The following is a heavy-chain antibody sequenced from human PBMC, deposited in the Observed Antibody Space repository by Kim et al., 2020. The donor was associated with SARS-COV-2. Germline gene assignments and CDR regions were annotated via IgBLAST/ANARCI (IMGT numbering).Heavy chain of an antibody. Sequence: TNYTPSLKSRVTISVDTSKNQFSLKLSSVTAADTAVYYCARVSDTDAFDIWGQGTMVTVSS. CDR3: ARVSDTDAFDI. J-gene: IGHJ3*02. CDR2: T. V-gene: IGHV4-59*01.